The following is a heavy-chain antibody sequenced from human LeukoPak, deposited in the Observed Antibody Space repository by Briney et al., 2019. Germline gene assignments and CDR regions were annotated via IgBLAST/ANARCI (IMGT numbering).Heavy chain of an antibody. D-gene: IGHD2-15*01. CDR1: GFTFSSYA. CDR3: ARARVRGWFNDAFDI. CDR2: ISGSGGST. J-gene: IGHJ3*02. Sequence: GGSLRLSCAASGFTFSSYAMSWVRQAPGKGLEWVSAISGSGGSTYYADSVKGRFTISRDNSKNTLYLQMNSLRAEDTAVYYCARARVRGWFNDAFDIWGQGTMVTVSS. V-gene: IGHV3-23*01.